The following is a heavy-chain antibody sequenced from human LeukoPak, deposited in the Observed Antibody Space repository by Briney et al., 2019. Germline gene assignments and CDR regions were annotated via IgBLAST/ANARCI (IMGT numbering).Heavy chain of an antibody. J-gene: IGHJ4*02. CDR2: IRYDGSNK. D-gene: IGHD5-18*01. Sequence: GGSLRLSCAASGVTFSSYGMHWVRQAPGKGLEWVAFIRYDGSNKYNADSVKGRFTISRDNSKNTLYLQMNSLRAEDTALYYCAKGSIGYSHGYTDYWGQGTLVTVSS. CDR3: AKGSIGYSHGYTDY. CDR1: GVTFSSYG. V-gene: IGHV3-30*02.